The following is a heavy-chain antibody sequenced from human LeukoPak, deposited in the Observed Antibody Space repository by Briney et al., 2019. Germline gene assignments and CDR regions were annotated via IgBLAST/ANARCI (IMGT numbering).Heavy chain of an antibody. D-gene: IGHD2/OR15-2a*01. V-gene: IGHV3-30-3*01. Sequence: PGGSLRLSCAASGFTFSSYAMHWVRQAPGKGLEWVAVISYDGSNKYYAVSVKGRFTISRDNSKNTLYLQMNSLRAEDTAVYYCARDRGYYLFDYWGQGTLVTVSS. CDR3: ARDRGYYLFDY. CDR2: ISYDGSNK. J-gene: IGHJ4*02. CDR1: GFTFSSYA.